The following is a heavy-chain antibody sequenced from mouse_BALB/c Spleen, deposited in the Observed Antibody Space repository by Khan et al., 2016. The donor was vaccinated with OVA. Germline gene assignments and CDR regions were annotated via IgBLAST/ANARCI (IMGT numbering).Heavy chain of an antibody. CDR1: GYTFTDYA. D-gene: IGHD2-2*01. CDR2: ISIYYENT. V-gene: IGHV1S137*01. J-gene: IGHJ2*01. CDR3: ARGGQWVRRVGGNSDY. Sequence: QVQLKQSGPELVRPGESVKISCKGSGYTFTDYAMHWVKQSHAKSLEWIGVISIYYENTNYNQKFKGKATMTVDKSSSTAYMELARLTSEDSASYYCARGGQWVRRVGGNSDYWGQGTTLTVSS.